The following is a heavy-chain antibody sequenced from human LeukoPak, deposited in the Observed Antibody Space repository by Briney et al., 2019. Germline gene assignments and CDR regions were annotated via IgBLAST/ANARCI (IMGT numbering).Heavy chain of an antibody. CDR3: AKDRGYYSA. D-gene: IGHD3-22*01. V-gene: IGHV4-59*01. J-gene: IGHJ5*02. Sequence: PSETLSLTCTVSGGSINNYYWSWIRQPPGMGLEWIGYIHYSGSTTYNPSLKSRVTISVDTSKNQFSLKLSSVTAADTAVYYCAKDRGYYSAWGQGTLVTVSS. CDR1: GGSINNYY. CDR2: IHYSGST.